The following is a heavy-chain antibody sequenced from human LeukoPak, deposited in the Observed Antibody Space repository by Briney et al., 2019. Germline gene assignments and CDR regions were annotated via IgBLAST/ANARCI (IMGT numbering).Heavy chain of an antibody. CDR2: INHSGST. CDR1: GYSISSGYY. CDR3: ARAPIMITFGGVIVPHVYFDL. D-gene: IGHD3-16*02. V-gene: IGHV4-38-2*02. J-gene: IGHJ2*01. Sequence: PSETLSLTCTVSGYSISSGYYWGWIRQPPGKGLEWIGEINHSGSTNYNPSLKSRVTISVDTSKNQFSLKLSSVTAADTAVYYCARAPIMITFGGVIVPHVYFDLWGRGTLVTVSS.